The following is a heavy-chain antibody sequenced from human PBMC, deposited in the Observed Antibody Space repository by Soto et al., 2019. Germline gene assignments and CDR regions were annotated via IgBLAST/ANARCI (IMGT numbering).Heavy chain of an antibody. D-gene: IGHD6-19*01. CDR2: IKQDGSEK. Sequence: EVQLVESGGGLVQPGGSLRLSCAASGFTFSNFWMTWVRQAPGKGLEWVATIKQDGSEKHYVDSVKGRFSISRDNAKNSLDLQMNNLRVEDTAVYYCTKSADSAGWGVDFWGQGTLVTVSS. CDR3: TKSADSAGWGVDF. V-gene: IGHV3-7*01. CDR1: GFTFSNFW. J-gene: IGHJ4*02.